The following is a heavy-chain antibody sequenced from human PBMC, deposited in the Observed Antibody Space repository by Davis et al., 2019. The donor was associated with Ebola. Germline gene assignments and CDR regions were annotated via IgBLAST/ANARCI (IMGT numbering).Heavy chain of an antibody. CDR2: ISSEGSDK. D-gene: IGHD3-22*01. Sequence: PGGSLRLSCAASGFTFSTHGMHWVRQAPGKGLEWVAFISSEGSDKYYVDSVKGRFTTSRDNSKNTLYLEMHSLTVEDTAVYYCAKGLSWFDTWGRGTLVTVSS. CDR1: GFTFSTHG. CDR3: AKGLSWFDT. J-gene: IGHJ5*02. V-gene: IGHV3-30*18.